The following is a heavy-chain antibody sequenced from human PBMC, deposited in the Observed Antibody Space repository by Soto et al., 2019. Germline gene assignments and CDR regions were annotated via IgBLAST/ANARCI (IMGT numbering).Heavy chain of an antibody. CDR1: GFTYTSSA. V-gene: IGHV1-58*01. J-gene: IGHJ6*02. Sequence: SVTVSCKASGFTYTSSAVHWVRQARGQRLEWIGWIVVGSGNTNYAQKFQERVTITRDMSTSTAYMELSSLRSEDTAVYYCAADPVFLGLQQYGMDVWGQGTTVTVSS. D-gene: IGHD6-13*01. CDR3: AADPVFLGLQQYGMDV. CDR2: IVVGSGNT.